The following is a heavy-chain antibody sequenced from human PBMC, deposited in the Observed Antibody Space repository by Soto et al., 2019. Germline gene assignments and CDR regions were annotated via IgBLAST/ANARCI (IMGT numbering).Heavy chain of an antibody. CDR1: GYTFTSYA. J-gene: IGHJ4*02. D-gene: IGHD2-15*01. Sequence: ASVKVSCKASGYTFTSYAMHWVRQAPGQRLEWMGWINAGNGNTKYSQKFQGRVTITRDTSASTAYMELSSLRSEDTAVYYCARDSLYCSSGSCPAFDYWGQGTLVTVSS. CDR2: INAGNGNT. CDR3: ARDSLYCSSGSCPAFDY. V-gene: IGHV1-3*01.